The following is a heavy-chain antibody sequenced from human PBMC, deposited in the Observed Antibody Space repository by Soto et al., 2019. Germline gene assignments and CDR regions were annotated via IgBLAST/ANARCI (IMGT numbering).Heavy chain of an antibody. J-gene: IGHJ4*02. CDR1: GFSLITSGVG. V-gene: IGHV2-5*02. CDR3: AHTMAPRIFDY. Sequence: QITLKEAGPTLVKPTQTLTLTCTFSGFSLITSGVGVGWIRQPPGKALEWLALIYWDDDKGYSTSLKSRRTTTKDTSKNQVVLTMTNMDPADTATYYCAHTMAPRIFDYWGQGTLVTVSS. CDR2: IYWDDDK.